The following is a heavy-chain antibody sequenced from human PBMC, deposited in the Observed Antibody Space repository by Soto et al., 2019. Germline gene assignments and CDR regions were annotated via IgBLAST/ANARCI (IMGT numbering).Heavy chain of an antibody. Sequence: QVQLVQSGAEVKKPGSSVKVSCKASGGTFSSYTISWVRQAPGQGLEWMGRIIPILGIANYAQKFQGRVTITADKSTSTAYMALSSLRSEDTAVYYCARDLSTYYYGSGSSLWFDPWGQGTLVTVSS. CDR3: ARDLSTYYYGSGSSLWFDP. D-gene: IGHD3-10*01. V-gene: IGHV1-69*08. CDR2: IIPILGIA. CDR1: GGTFSSYT. J-gene: IGHJ5*02.